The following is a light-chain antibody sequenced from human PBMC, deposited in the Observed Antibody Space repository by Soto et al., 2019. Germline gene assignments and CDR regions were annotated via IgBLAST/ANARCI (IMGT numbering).Light chain of an antibody. Sequence: EIVLTQSPGTLSLSPGERATLSCRASQTVSTNYLAWYQQKPGQAPRLVVSGASSRTSGIPDRFSASGSGTDFTLTISRLEPEDFAVYYCQQYSRAPLTFGQGTRLEI. CDR3: QQYSRAPLT. CDR1: QTVSTNY. CDR2: GAS. V-gene: IGKV3-20*01. J-gene: IGKJ5*01.